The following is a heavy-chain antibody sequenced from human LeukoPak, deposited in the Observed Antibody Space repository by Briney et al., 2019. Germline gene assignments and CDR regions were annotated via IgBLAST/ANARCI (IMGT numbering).Heavy chain of an antibody. V-gene: IGHV4-59*08. CDR1: GGPISSYY. D-gene: IGHD3-10*01. Sequence: PSETLSLTCTVSGGPISSYYWSCIRQPPGKGLEWIGYIYYSGSTNYNPSLKSRVTISVDTSKNQFSLKLSSVTAADTAVYYCARGLWLHGMDVWGQGTTVTVSS. J-gene: IGHJ6*02. CDR2: IYYSGST. CDR3: ARGLWLHGMDV.